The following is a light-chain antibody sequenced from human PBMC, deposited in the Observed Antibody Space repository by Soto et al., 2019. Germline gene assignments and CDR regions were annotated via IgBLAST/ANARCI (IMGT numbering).Light chain of an antibody. J-gene: IGLJ1*01. CDR3: SSYTSSNTYV. V-gene: IGLV2-14*01. Sequence: QSALTQPASVSGSPGQSITISCTGTSSDVGGYNYVSWYQQHPGKAPKLMIYDVSNRPSGVSNRFSGSKSGNTASLTISGLQAEDEAVYYCSSYTSSNTYVFGTGTKVTVL. CDR1: SSDVGGYNY. CDR2: DVS.